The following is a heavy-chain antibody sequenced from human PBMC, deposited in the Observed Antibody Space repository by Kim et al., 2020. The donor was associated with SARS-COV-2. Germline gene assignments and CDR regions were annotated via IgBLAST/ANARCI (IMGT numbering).Heavy chain of an antibody. CDR2: IMQDGSRK. Sequence: GGSLRLSCAASGFTFSSYWMSWVRQAPGKGLEWVANIMQDGSRKEYVDSVRGRFTISRDNAKNSVYLQMNSLRAEDTAVYYCAREGEGGLDFWGQGTLVTVSS. V-gene: IGHV3-7*01. CDR1: GFTFSSYW. J-gene: IGHJ4*02. CDR3: AREGEGGLDF. D-gene: IGHD3-16*01.